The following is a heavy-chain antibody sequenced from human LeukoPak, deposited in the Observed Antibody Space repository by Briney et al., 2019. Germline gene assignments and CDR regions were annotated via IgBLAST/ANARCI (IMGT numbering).Heavy chain of an antibody. J-gene: IGHJ4*02. Sequence: ASVKVSCKASGYTFTGYYMHWVRQAPGQGLEWMGWINPKRGGTNYAQNFQGRVTMTRDTSISTAYMELSRLRSDDTAVYYCARSIAAAGSDYWGQGTLVTVSS. V-gene: IGHV1-2*02. CDR3: ARSIAAAGSDY. CDR1: GYTFTGYY. D-gene: IGHD6-13*01. CDR2: INPKRGGT.